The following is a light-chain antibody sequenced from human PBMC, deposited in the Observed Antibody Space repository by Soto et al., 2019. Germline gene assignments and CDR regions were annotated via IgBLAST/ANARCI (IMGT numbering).Light chain of an antibody. CDR2: GAS. V-gene: IGKV3-20*01. CDR1: QSVSSSY. Sequence: EIVLTQSPGTLSLSPGERATLSCRASQSVSSSYLAWDQQKPGQAPMPLIYGASSRATGIPDRFSGRGSGTDFTLTISRLEPEDFAVYYCQQYGRSPRTFGQGTKVEIK. CDR3: QQYGRSPRT. J-gene: IGKJ1*01.